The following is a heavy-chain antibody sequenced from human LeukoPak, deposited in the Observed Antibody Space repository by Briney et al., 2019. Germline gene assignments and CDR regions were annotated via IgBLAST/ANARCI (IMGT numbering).Heavy chain of an antibody. D-gene: IGHD6-13*01. CDR2: IYYSGST. CDR1: GRSISSSSYY. J-gene: IGHJ4*02. CDR3: ARGYVYFDY. V-gene: IGHV4-39*01. Sequence: SETLSLTCTVSGRSISSSSYYWGWIRQPPGKGLEWIGSIYYSGSTYYNPSLKSRVTISVDTSKNQFSLKLSSVTAADTAVYYCARGYVYFDYWGQGTLVTVSS.